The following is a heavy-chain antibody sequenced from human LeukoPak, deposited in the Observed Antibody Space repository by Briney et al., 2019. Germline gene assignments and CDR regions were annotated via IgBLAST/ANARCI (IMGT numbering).Heavy chain of an antibody. Sequence: ASVKVSCKVSGYSLNELSIHWVRQAPGQGLEWMGRLDPADGERIYAQKFQGRVTMTEDTSTDTAYMELSSLRSEDTAVYYCATGTPWQPLCLQHWGQGTLVTVSS. CDR3: ATGTPWQPLCLQH. J-gene: IGHJ1*01. D-gene: IGHD2-15*01. CDR2: LDPADGER. V-gene: IGHV1-24*01. CDR1: GYSLNELS.